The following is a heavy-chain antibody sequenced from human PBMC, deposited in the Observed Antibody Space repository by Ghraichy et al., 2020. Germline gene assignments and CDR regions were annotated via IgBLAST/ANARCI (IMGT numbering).Heavy chain of an antibody. V-gene: IGHV3-7*01. CDR1: GFTFSNYW. CDR3: VRSSDKGTVGY. Sequence: GGSLRLSCIESGFTFSNYWMSWVRQAPGRGLEWVANIDQDGTEKYHVESVSGRFTISRDNAEKSLYLQMNSLRVEDTAIYYCVRSSDKGTVGYWGQGTLVTVSS. CDR2: IDQDGTEK. D-gene: IGHD3-22*01. J-gene: IGHJ4*02.